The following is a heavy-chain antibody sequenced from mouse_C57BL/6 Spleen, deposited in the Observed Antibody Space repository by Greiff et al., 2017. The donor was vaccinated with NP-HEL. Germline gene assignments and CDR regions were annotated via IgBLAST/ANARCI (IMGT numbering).Heavy chain of an antibody. CDR1: GYTFTSYW. CDR2: IDPSDSET. J-gene: IGHJ4*01. V-gene: IGHV1-52*01. CDR3: ARKAIDYYAMDY. Sequence: QVQLKQSGAELVRPGSSVKLSCKASGYTFTSYWMHWVKQRPIQGLEWIGNIDPSDSETHYNQKFKDKATLTVDKSSSTAYMQLSSLTSEDSAVYYCARKAIDYYAMDYWGQGTSVTVSS.